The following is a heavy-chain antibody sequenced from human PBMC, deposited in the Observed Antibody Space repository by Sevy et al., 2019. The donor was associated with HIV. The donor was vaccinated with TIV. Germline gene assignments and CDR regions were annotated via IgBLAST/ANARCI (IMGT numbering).Heavy chain of an antibody. CDR2: IRSKAYGGTT. Sequence: GGSLRLSCTASGFTFGDYAMSCVRQAPGKGLEWVGFIRSKAYGGTTEYAASVKGRFTISRDDSKSIAYLQMNSLKTEDTAVYYCTRDLSIVVVPDGADAFDIWGQGTMVTVSS. J-gene: IGHJ3*02. CDR3: TRDLSIVVVPDGADAFDI. D-gene: IGHD2-2*01. V-gene: IGHV3-49*04. CDR1: GFTFGDYA.